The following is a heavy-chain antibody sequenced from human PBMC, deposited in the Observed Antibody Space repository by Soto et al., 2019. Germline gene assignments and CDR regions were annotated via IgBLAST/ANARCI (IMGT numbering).Heavy chain of an antibody. V-gene: IGHV3-23*01. Sequence: EVQLLESGGGLVQRGGSLRLSCAASGFTFASYAMTWVRQAPGKGLEWVSGISASGGSTYYAASVKGRFTVSRDNFRNTLYLQMSSLRAEDTAVYYCAKEYYDFWTGERLDPWGQGTLITVSS. CDR3: AKEYYDFWTGERLDP. D-gene: IGHD3-3*01. CDR1: GFTFASYA. J-gene: IGHJ5*02. CDR2: ISASGGST.